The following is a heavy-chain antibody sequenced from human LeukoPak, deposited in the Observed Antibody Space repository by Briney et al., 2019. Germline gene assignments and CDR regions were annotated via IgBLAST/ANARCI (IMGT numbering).Heavy chain of an antibody. J-gene: IGHJ5*02. Sequence: PRASVKVSCKASGYTFTSYDINWVRQATGQGLEWMGYMNPASGNTGYAQKFQGRVTMTTDTSISTAYMELSSLRSEDTAVYYCARASKVYYDFWSGYSDSNWFDPWGQGTLVTVSS. D-gene: IGHD3-3*01. CDR2: MNPASGNT. CDR1: GYTFTSYD. V-gene: IGHV1-8*01. CDR3: ARASKVYYDFWSGYSDSNWFDP.